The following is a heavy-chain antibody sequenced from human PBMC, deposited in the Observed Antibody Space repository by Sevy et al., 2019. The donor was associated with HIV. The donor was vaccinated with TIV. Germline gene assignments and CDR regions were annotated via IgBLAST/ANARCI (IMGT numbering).Heavy chain of an antibody. CDR1: GGSISSSSYY. Sequence: SETLSLTCTVSGGSISSSSYYWGWIRQPPGKGLEWIGSIYYSGSTYYNPSLKSRVTISVDTSKNQFSLKLSSVTAADTALYYCARRSGSSTPPDYWGQGTLVTVSS. CDR2: IYYSGST. J-gene: IGHJ4*02. CDR3: ARRSGSSTPPDY. D-gene: IGHD2-15*01. V-gene: IGHV4-39*01.